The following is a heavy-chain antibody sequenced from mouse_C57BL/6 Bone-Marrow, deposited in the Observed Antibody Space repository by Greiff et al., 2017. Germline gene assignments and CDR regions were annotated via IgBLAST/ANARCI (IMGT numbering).Heavy chain of an antibody. D-gene: IGHD2-1*01. V-gene: IGHV5-6*01. CDR1: GFTFSSYG. Sequence: EVQRVESGGDLVKPGGSLKLSCAASGFTFSSYGMSWVRQTPDKRLEWVATISSGGSYTYYPDSVKGRFTISRDNATNTLYLQMSSLKSEDTAMYYCARDGNSPYAMDYWGQGTSVTVSS. J-gene: IGHJ4*01. CDR2: ISSGGSYT. CDR3: ARDGNSPYAMDY.